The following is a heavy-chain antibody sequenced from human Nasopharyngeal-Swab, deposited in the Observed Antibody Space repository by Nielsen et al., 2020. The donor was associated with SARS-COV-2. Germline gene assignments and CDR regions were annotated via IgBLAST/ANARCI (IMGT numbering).Heavy chain of an antibody. CDR1: GGSFSGYY. D-gene: IGHD3-16*02. V-gene: IGHV4-34*01. Sequence: SETLSLTCAVYGGSFSGYYWSWIRQPPGKGLEWIGEINHSGSTNYNPSLKSRVTISVDTSKNQFSLKLSSVTAADTAVYYCARGRYDYIWGSYRPYYFDYWGQGTLVTVSS. CDR3: ARGRYDYIWGSYRPYYFDY. J-gene: IGHJ4*02. CDR2: INHSGST.